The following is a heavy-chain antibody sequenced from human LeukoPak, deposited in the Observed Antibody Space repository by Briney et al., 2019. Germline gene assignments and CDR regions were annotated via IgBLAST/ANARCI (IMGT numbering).Heavy chain of an antibody. J-gene: IGHJ4*02. CDR1: GFTFSNYA. CDR3: AKDVVVVYADSFDY. V-gene: IGHV3-23*01. D-gene: IGHD2-8*02. Sequence: GGSLRLSCAASGFTFSNYAMSWVRQAPGKGLEWVSAISGSGGSTYYVDSVKGRFTISRDNSKNTLYLQMNSLRAEDTAVYYCAKDVVVVYADSFDYWGQGTLVTVSS. CDR2: ISGSGGST.